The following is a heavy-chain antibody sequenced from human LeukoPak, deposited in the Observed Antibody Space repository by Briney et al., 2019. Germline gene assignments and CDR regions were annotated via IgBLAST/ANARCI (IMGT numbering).Heavy chain of an antibody. Sequence: KPGGSLRLSCAASGFTFSDYFMSWIRQAPGKGLEWVSCISSSGFTIYYGDSVKGRFTISRDNSKNTLHLQMNSLRAEDTAVYYCAKDIAAALDYWGQGTLVTVSS. V-gene: IGHV3-11*04. CDR1: GFTFSDYF. D-gene: IGHD6-13*01. J-gene: IGHJ4*02. CDR2: ISSSGFTI. CDR3: AKDIAAALDY.